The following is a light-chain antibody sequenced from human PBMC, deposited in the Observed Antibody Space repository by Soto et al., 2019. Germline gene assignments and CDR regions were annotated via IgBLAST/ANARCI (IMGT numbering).Light chain of an antibody. J-gene: IGKJ4*01. CDR2: EAS. CDR1: QSISTY. CDR3: QQRDNGPPVVT. V-gene: IGKV3-11*01. Sequence: EIVLTQSLATLSLSPGERATLSCRASQSISTYLAWYQQRPGQAPRLLIYEASKRATGIPARFSGSGSGTDFTLTISSLEPEDFAVYYCQQRDNGPPVVTFGGGTRVQIK.